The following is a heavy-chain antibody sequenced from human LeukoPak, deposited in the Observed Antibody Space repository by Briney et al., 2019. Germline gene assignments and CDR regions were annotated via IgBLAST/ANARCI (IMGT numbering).Heavy chain of an antibody. J-gene: IGHJ4*02. D-gene: IGHD3-10*01. CDR1: GFIFSDYW. V-gene: IGHV3-74*03. CDR3: VRNMVRGIVYFDS. CDR2: IRSDGADI. Sequence: PRGSLRLSCAASGFIFSDYWMHWVRQTPGKGLVWVSRIRSDGADIQYADSVRGRFTISRDNAKSTLYLQMNSLRTEDTAVYFCVRNMVRGIVYFDSWGQGTLVTVSS.